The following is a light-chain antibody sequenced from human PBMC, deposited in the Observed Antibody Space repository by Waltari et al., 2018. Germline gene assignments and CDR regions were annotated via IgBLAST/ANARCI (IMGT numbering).Light chain of an antibody. V-gene: IGKV1-8*01. CDR1: QGISSH. CDR3: QQYYSYPYT. Sequence: AIRMTQSPSSFSASTGDRVTITCRASQGISSHLAWYQQKAGKAPNLLIYAPSTLQSGVPARFSGSGSETDFTLTISCLQSEDFATYYCQQYYSYPYTFGQGTKLEIK. CDR2: APS. J-gene: IGKJ2*01.